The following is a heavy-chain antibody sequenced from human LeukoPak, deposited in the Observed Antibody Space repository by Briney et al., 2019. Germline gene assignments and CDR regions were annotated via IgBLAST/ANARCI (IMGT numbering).Heavy chain of an antibody. V-gene: IGHV4-39*01. Sequence: SETLSLTCTVSGGSISSSSYYWGWIRQPPGKGLEWIGSIYYSGSTYYNPSLKSRVTKSVDTSKNQFSLKLSSVTAADTAVYYCAVLMTGSYYMDVWGKGTTVTVSS. J-gene: IGHJ6*03. D-gene: IGHD3-9*01. CDR3: AVLMTGSYYMDV. CDR1: GGSISSSSYY. CDR2: IYYSGST.